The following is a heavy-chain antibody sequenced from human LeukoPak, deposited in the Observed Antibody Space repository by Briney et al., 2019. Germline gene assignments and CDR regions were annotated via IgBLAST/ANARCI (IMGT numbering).Heavy chain of an antibody. J-gene: IGHJ3*02. CDR1: GFTLSSYE. CDR3: AKDYYGSGSYYKSAFDI. V-gene: IGHV3-23*01. D-gene: IGHD3-10*01. Sequence: GGSLRLSCIVSGFTLSSYEMSWVRQAPGKGLEWVSAISGSGGSTYYADSVKGRFTISRDNSKNTLYLQMNSLRAEDTAVYYCAKDYYGSGSYYKSAFDIWGQGTMVTVSS. CDR2: ISGSGGST.